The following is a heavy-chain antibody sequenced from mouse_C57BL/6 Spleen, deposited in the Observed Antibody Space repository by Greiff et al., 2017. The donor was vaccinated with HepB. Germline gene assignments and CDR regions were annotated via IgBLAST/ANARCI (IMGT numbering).Heavy chain of an antibody. CDR2: IYPRSGNT. V-gene: IGHV1-81*01. D-gene: IGHD2-1*01. J-gene: IGHJ4*01. CDR3: ARSGYYGNPYAMDY. CDR1: GYTFTSYG. Sequence: VQLQQSGAELARPGASVKLSCKASGYTFTSYGISWVKQRPGQGLEWIGEIYPRSGNTDYNEKFKGKATLTADKSSSTAYMELRRLTSEDSAVYFCARSGYYGNPYAMDYWGQGTSVTVSS.